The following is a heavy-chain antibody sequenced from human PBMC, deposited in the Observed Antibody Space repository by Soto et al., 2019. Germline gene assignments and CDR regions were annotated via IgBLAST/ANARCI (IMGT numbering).Heavy chain of an antibody. CDR1: GFTFSSYS. J-gene: IGHJ3*02. CDR2: ISSSSSYI. V-gene: IGHV3-21*01. CDR3: ARDPPVVSTTGAFDI. D-gene: IGHD3-22*01. Sequence: EVQLVESGGGLVKPGGSLRLSCAASGFTFSSYSMNWVRQAPGKGLEWVSSISSSSSYIYYADSVKGRFTISRDNAKNSLYLQMNSLRAEDTAVYYCARDPPVVSTTGAFDIWGQGTMVTVSS.